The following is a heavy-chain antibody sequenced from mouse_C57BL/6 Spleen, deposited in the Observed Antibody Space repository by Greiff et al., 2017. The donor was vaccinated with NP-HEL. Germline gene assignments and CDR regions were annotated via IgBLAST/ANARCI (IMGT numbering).Heavy chain of an antibody. CDR1: GYTFTSYW. J-gene: IGHJ2*01. Sequence: VQLQQSGTELVKPGASVKLSCKASGYTFTSYWMHWVKQRPGQGLEWIGNINPSNGGTNYNEKFKSKATLTVDKSSSTAYMQLSSLTSEDSAVYYCARSPSTRWYFDYWGQGTTLTVSS. D-gene: IGHD1-1*02. V-gene: IGHV1-53*01. CDR2: INPSNGGT. CDR3: ARSPSTRWYFDY.